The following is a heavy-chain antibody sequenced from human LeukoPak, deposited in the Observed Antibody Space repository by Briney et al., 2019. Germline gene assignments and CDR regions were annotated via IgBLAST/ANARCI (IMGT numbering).Heavy chain of an antibody. CDR3: AKDGRECSGETCRSYYYHYGMDV. CDR2: MSSDGSTK. J-gene: IGHJ6*02. D-gene: IGHD2-15*01. Sequence: GGSLRLSCAASGFIFSSYAMSWVRQAPGKGLEWVAVMSSDGSTKYHSDSVKGRFTISRDNPENTLYLQMNSLRVEDTAVYYCAKDGRECSGETCRSYYYHYGMDVWGRGTTVTVSS. CDR1: GFIFSSYA. V-gene: IGHV3-30*18.